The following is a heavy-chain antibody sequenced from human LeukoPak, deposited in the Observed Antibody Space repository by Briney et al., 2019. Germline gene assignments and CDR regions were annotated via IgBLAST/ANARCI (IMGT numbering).Heavy chain of an antibody. CDR3: ARVRSIAAAVLNWFDP. V-gene: IGHV1-46*01. CDR1: GYTFTSYY. D-gene: IGHD6-13*01. Sequence: ASVKVSCKASGYTFTSYYMHWVRQAPGQGLEWMGIINPSGGSTSYAQKFQGRVTMTRDTSTSTVYMELSSLRSEDTAVYYCARVRSIAAAVLNWFDPWGQGTLVTVSS. J-gene: IGHJ5*02. CDR2: INPSGGST.